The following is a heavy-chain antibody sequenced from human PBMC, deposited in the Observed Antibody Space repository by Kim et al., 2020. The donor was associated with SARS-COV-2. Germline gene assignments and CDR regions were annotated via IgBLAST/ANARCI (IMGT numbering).Heavy chain of an antibody. CDR2: TSVSGST. D-gene: IGHD5-18*01. Sequence: SETLSLTCGVSGASFSGYYWSWLRQAPGKGLEWIGETSVSGSTDYNPSLKSRVTISVDTSKNQLSLKLTSVTAADTAVYYCAKHLGGKYSYVQYYFDYWGQGTQVTVSS. V-gene: IGHV4-34*01. CDR1: GASFSGYY. CDR3: AKHLGGKYSYVQYYFDY. J-gene: IGHJ4*02.